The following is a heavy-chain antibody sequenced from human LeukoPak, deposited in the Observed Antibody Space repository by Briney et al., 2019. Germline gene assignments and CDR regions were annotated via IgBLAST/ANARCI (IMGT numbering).Heavy chain of an antibody. CDR2: TYYRSKWYN. CDR1: GDSVSSNSAA. J-gene: IGHJ3*01. Sequence: SQTLSLTCAISGDSVSSNSAAWNWIRQSPSRGLEWLGRTYYRSKWYNDYAVSVKSRITINPDTSKNQFSLQLNSVTPEDTAVYYCAKSGTTYCSDSGCYIDVWGLGTLVTVSS. D-gene: IGHD2-2*02. CDR3: AKSGTTYCSDSGCYIDV. V-gene: IGHV6-1*01.